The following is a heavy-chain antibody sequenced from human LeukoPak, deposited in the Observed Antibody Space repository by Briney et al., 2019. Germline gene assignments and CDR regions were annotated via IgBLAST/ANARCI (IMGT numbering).Heavy chain of an antibody. V-gene: IGHV4-39*01. J-gene: IGHJ6*03. Sequence: SETLSLTCTVSGGSISSSSYYWGWIRQPPGKGLEWIGSIYYSGSTYYNPSLKSRVTISVDTSKNQFSLKLSSVTAADTAVYYCARPNVHYYDSSGPTPGYMDVWGKGTTVTVSS. CDR3: ARPNVHYYDSSGPTPGYMDV. CDR1: GGSISSSSYY. D-gene: IGHD3-22*01. CDR2: IYYSGST.